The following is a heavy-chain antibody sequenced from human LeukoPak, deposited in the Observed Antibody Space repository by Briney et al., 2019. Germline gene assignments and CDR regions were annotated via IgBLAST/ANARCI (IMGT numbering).Heavy chain of an antibody. D-gene: IGHD7-27*01. Sequence: GGSLRLSCAATGFKSRKHWMSWVRQSIGKGLECVAKIQEDGNEMHYVDSVKGRFTISRDNARNSLYLQMNNLRVEDTAVYYCARDYTGGWNDYWGQGTLVTVSS. CDR2: IQEDGNEM. CDR1: GFKSRKHW. J-gene: IGHJ4*02. CDR3: ARDYTGGWNDY. V-gene: IGHV3-7*01.